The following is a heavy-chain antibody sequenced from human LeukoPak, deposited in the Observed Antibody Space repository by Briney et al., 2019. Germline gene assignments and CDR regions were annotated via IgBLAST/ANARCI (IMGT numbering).Heavy chain of an antibody. V-gene: IGHV3-23*01. D-gene: IGHD5-24*01. CDR3: AKRDTYYFDS. CDR1: GFTFSNNA. CDR2: ITGSGYTT. Sequence: GGSLRLSCAASGFTFSNNAMSWVRQAPGKGLEWVSVITGSGYTTHYADSVKGRFTISRDNSKNTLYVRMNSLRAEDTAVYYCAKRDTYYFDSWGQGTLVTVSS. J-gene: IGHJ4*02.